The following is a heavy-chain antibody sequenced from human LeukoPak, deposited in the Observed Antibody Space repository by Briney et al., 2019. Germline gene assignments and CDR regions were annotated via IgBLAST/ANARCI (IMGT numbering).Heavy chain of an antibody. CDR3: AKDVGSSITARRAFDY. Sequence: GGSLRLSCAASGFTFSSNAMSWVRQAPGKGLEWVSSISGSGASTYYADSVKGRFTICRDNSKNTLYLQMNSLRAEDTAIYYCAKDVGSSITARRAFDYWGQGSLVTVSS. V-gene: IGHV3-23*01. J-gene: IGHJ4*02. CDR2: ISGSGAST. D-gene: IGHD6-6*01. CDR1: GFTFSSNA.